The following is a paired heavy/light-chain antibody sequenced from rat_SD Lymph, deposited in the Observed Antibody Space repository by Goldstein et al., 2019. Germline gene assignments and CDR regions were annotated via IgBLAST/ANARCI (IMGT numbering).Light chain of an antibody. CDR2: LAT. V-gene: IGKV6S9*01. J-gene: IGKJ1*01. Sequence: DTVMTQSPASMSTSVGERVTVNCKASQSVGTVVAWFQQKPGQSPKRLIYLATNRHTGVPARLIGSGFGRDFTLTISNVEAEDLAVYYCLQYDSIPWTFGGGTKLELK. CDR1: QSVGTV. CDR3: LQYDSIPWT.
Heavy chain of an antibody. V-gene: IGHV5-29*01. Sequence: EVQLVESGGGLVQPGRSMKLSCAASGFTFSNYGMAWVRQAPTKGLEWVATISYDGSSTYYRDSVKGRFTISRDNAKSTLYLQMNSLRSEDTATYYCTRQYRIRLGFAYWGQGTLVTVSS. D-gene: IGHD3-8*01. CDR3: TRQYRIRLGFAY. CDR2: ISYDGSST. J-gene: IGHJ3*01. CDR1: GFTFSNYG.